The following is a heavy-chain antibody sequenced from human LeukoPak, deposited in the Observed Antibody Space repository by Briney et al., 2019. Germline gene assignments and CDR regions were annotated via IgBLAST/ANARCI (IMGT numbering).Heavy chain of an antibody. V-gene: IGHV1-69*13. CDR1: GGTFSSYA. J-gene: IGHJ4*02. D-gene: IGHD6-19*01. CDR2: IIPIFGTA. CDR3: ASGRTSSGWLFDY. Sequence: SVKVSCKASGGTFSSYAISWVRQAPGHGLEWTGGIIPIFGTADYAQKFQGRVTITADESTSTAYMELSSLRSEDTAVYYCASGRTSSGWLFDYWGQGTLVTVSS.